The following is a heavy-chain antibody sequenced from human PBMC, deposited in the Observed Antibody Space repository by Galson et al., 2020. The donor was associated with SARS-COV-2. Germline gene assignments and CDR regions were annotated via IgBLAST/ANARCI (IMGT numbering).Heavy chain of an antibody. CDR3: ARGPMVTAFDY. J-gene: IGHJ4*02. V-gene: IGHV4-59*13. Sequence: SQTLSLTCTVSGGSISSYYWSWIRQPPGKGLEWIGYIYYSGSTNYNPSLKSRVTISVDTSKNQFSLKLSSVTAADTAVYYCARGPMVTAFDYWGQGTLVTVSS. CDR2: IYYSGST. CDR1: GGSISSYY. D-gene: IGHD5-18*01.